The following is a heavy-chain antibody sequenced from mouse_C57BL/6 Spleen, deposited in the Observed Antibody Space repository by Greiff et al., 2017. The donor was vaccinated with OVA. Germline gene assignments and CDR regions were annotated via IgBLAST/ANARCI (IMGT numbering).Heavy chain of an antibody. CDR2: ISYDGSN. V-gene: IGHV3-6*01. D-gene: IGHD3-2*02. Sequence: VQLKESGPGLVKPSQSLSLTCSVTGYSITSGYYWNWIRQFPGNKLEWMGYISYDGSNNYNPSLKNRISITRDTSKNQFFLKLNSVTTEDTATYYCARVDSSGYYAMDYWGQGTSVTVSS. CDR3: ARVDSSGYYAMDY. CDR1: GYSITSGYY. J-gene: IGHJ4*01.